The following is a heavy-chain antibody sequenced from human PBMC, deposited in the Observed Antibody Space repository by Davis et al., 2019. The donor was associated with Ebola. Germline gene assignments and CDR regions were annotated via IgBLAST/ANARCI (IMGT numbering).Heavy chain of an antibody. V-gene: IGHV4-59*01. J-gene: IGHJ4*02. Sequence: SETLSLTCAVYGGSFSGYYWSWIRQPPGKGLEWIGYIYYSGSTNYNPSLKSRVTISVDTSKNQFSLKLSSVTAADTAVYYCARGTFWSGYYYFDYWGQGTLVTVSS. CDR1: GGSFSGYY. D-gene: IGHD3-3*01. CDR2: IYYSGST. CDR3: ARGTFWSGYYYFDY.